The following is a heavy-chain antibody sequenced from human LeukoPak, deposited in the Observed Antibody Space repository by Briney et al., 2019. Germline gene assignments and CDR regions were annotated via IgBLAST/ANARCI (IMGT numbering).Heavy chain of an antibody. CDR3: AKNHYDILTGHDY. J-gene: IGHJ4*02. V-gene: IGHV3-23*01. CDR1: GLTFLSYA. Sequence: PGGSLRLSCAASGLTFLSYAMSSVRQAPGKGLEWVSAIIGSGGSTYYADSVKGRFTISRDNSKNTLYLQMTSLKSETTAVYYCAKNHYDILTGHDYWGQGTLVTVSS. CDR2: IIGSGGST. D-gene: IGHD3-9*01.